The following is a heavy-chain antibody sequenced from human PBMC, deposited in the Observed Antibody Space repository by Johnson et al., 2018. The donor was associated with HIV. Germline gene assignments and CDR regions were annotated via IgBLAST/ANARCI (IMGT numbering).Heavy chain of an antibody. CDR3: MKGWRLLWPTGDGAFDM. CDR2: ISYDGSNK. V-gene: IGHV3-30*04. J-gene: IGHJ3*02. Sequence: QVQLVESGGGLVQPGRSLRLSCAASGFTFSSYAVHWVRQAPGKGLAWVAIISYDGSNKYYAESVKGRFTISRDNSKNTLDFQMNSLRPGDTAMYYCMKGWRLLWPTGDGAFDMWGQGTMVIVSS. D-gene: IGHD3-16*01. CDR1: GFTFSSYA.